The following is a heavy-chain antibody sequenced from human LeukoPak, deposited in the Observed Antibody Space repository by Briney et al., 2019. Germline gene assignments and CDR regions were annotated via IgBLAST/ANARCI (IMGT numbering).Heavy chain of an antibody. V-gene: IGHV3-21*04. D-gene: IGHD3-10*01. CDR3: AKAQGSGSFGFDY. CDR2: ISSSSSYI. CDR1: GFTFSSYS. Sequence: GGSLRLSCAASGFTFSSYSMNWVRQAPGKGLEWVSSISSSSSYIYYADSVKGRFTISRDNAKNSLYLQMNSLRAEDMALYYCAKAQGSGSFGFDYWGQGTLVTVSS. J-gene: IGHJ4*02.